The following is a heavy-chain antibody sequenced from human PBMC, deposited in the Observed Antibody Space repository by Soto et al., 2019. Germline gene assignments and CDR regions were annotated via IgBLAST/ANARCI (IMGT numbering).Heavy chain of an antibody. CDR3: ARIYDSSGYVDY. CDR1: GGSISSYY. D-gene: IGHD3-22*01. Sequence: SETLSLTCTVSGGSISSYYWSWIRQPPGKGLEWIGYIYYSGSTNYNPSLKSRVTISVDTSKNQFSLKLNSMTAADTAVYYCARIYDSSGYVDYWGQGTLVTVSS. CDR2: IYYSGST. J-gene: IGHJ4*02. V-gene: IGHV4-59*08.